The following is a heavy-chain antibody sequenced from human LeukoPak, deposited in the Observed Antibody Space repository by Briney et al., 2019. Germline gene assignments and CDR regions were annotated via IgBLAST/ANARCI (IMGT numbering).Heavy chain of an antibody. Sequence: SETLSLTCTVSGGSISSSSYHWGWIRQPPGKGLEWIGSIYYSGSTYYNPSLKSRVTISVDTSKNQFSLKLSSVTAADTAVYYCARGLGKDWFDPWGQGTLVTVSS. CDR1: GGSISSSSYH. J-gene: IGHJ5*02. V-gene: IGHV4-39*07. CDR2: IYYSGST. CDR3: ARGLGKDWFDP. D-gene: IGHD3-10*01.